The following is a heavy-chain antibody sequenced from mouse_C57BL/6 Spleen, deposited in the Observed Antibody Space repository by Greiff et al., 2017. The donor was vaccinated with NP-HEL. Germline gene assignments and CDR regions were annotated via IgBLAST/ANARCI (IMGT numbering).Heavy chain of an antibody. Sequence: QVQLKESGPGLVAPSQSLSITCTVSGFSLTSYAISWVRQPPGKGLEWLGVIWTGGGTNYNSALKSRLSISKDNSKSQVFLKMNRLQTDDTARYYCARNRDYYGSSYDWYFDVWGTGTTVTVSS. V-gene: IGHV2-9-1*01. J-gene: IGHJ1*03. CDR2: IWTGGGT. CDR3: ARNRDYYGSSYDWYFDV. D-gene: IGHD1-1*01. CDR1: GFSLTSYA.